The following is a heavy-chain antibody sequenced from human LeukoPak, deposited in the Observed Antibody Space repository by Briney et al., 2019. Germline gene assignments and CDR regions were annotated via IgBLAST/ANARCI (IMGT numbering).Heavy chain of an antibody. CDR1: GYTFTSYG. D-gene: IGHD6-13*01. CDR2: INPNSGGT. V-gene: IGHV1-2*02. Sequence: ASVKVSCKASGYTFTSYGISWVRQAPGQGLEWMGWINPNSGGTNYAQKFQGRVTMTRDTSISTAYMELSRLRSDDTAVCYCARGIGSSWYGPNPPFDYWGQGTLVTVSS. CDR3: ARGIGSSWYGPNPPFDY. J-gene: IGHJ4*02.